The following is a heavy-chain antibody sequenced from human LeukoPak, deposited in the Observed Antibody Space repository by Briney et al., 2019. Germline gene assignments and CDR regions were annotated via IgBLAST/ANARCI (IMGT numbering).Heavy chain of an antibody. J-gene: IGHJ4*02. CDR1: GFTFSSYG. CDR2: IRYDGSNK. Sequence: GGSLRLSCAASGFTFSSYGMHWVRQAPGKGLEGVAFIRYDGSNKYYADSVKGRFTISRDNSKNTLYLQMNSLRAEDTAVYYCAKDPQYYDFWSGSILYYFDYWGQGTLVTVSS. D-gene: IGHD3-3*01. V-gene: IGHV3-30*02. CDR3: AKDPQYYDFWSGSILYYFDY.